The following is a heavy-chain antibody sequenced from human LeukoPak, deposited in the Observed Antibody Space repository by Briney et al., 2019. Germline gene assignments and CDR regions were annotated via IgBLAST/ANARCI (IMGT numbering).Heavy chain of an antibody. CDR3: ARGDYYYGMDV. V-gene: IGHV4-34*01. CDR1: GGSFSGYY. CDR2: INHSGST. J-gene: IGHJ6*04. Sequence: SETLSLTCAVYGGSFSGYYWSWIRQPPGKGLEWTGEINHSGSTNYNPSLKSRVTISVDTSKNQFSLKLSSVTAADTAVYYCARGDYYYGMDVWGKGTTVTVSS.